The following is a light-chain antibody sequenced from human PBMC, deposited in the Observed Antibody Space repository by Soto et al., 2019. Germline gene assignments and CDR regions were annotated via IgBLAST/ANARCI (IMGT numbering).Light chain of an antibody. Sequence: DFVMTQSPDSLAVSLGERAAINCKSSQSVFHTSYNRNYLTWYQQKPGQPPKLLFYWASTRASGVPDRFSGSGSGTGFPLTISGLQPEDVAVFYCQQYRLAPYSFGQGTKLEIK. CDR3: QQYRLAPYS. CDR2: WAS. V-gene: IGKV4-1*01. CDR1: QSVFHTSYNRNY. J-gene: IGKJ2*03.